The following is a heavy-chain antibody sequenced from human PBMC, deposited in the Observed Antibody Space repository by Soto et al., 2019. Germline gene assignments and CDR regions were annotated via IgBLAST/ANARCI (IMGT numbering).Heavy chain of an antibody. J-gene: IGHJ4*02. D-gene: IGHD3-22*01. V-gene: IGHV1-3*01. Sequence: ASVKVSCKASGYPFTNYAINWVPQAPGQRLKWMGWINAGNGNTKYSQNFQGRVTITRDTSASTAYMELSSLRSEDTAVYYCARGERYYYDSSGYFGFDYWGQGTLVTVS. CDR3: ARGERYYYDSSGYFGFDY. CDR1: GYPFTNYA. CDR2: INAGNGNT.